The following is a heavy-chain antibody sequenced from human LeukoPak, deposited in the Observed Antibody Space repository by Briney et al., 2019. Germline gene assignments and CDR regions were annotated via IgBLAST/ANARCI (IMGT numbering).Heavy chain of an antibody. J-gene: IGHJ3*02. Sequence: PSETLSLTCAVYGGSFSGYYWSWIRRPPGKGLEWIGEINHSGSTNYNPSLKSRVTISVDTSKNQFSLKLSSVTAADTAVYYCASPSGYYDSSGYSYDAFDIWGQGTMVTVSS. V-gene: IGHV4-34*01. CDR2: INHSGST. CDR3: ASPSGYYDSSGYSYDAFDI. D-gene: IGHD3-22*01. CDR1: GGSFSGYY.